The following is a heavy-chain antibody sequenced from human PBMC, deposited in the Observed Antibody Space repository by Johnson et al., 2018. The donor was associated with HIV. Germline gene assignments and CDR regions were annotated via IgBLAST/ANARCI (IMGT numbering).Heavy chain of an antibody. V-gene: IGHV3-20*04. CDR2: INWNGGSR. CDR1: GFIFDDYG. J-gene: IGHJ3*01. D-gene: IGHD1-26*01. Sequence: VQLVESGGDVVRPGGSLRLSCAGSGFIFDDYGMRWVRQPPGKGLEWVSGINWNGGSRGYADSVKGRCTISRDNDKSSVYMQMNNLRAEDTAFYYCARRDSGSLSFDLWGQGTMVTVSS. CDR3: ARRDSGSLSFDL.